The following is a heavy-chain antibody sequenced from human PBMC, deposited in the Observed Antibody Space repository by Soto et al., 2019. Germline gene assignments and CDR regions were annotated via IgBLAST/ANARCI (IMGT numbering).Heavy chain of an antibody. CDR1: GYTFTGYY. Sequence: ASVKVSCKASGYTFTGYYMHWVRQAPGQGLEWMGWINPNSGGTNYAQKFQGRVTMTRDTSISTAYMELSRLRSDDTAVYYCARDLGPPGYYDSSGYHAFDIWGQGTMVTVSS. CDR3: ARDLGPPGYYDSSGYHAFDI. V-gene: IGHV1-2*02. D-gene: IGHD3-22*01. J-gene: IGHJ3*02. CDR2: INPNSGGT.